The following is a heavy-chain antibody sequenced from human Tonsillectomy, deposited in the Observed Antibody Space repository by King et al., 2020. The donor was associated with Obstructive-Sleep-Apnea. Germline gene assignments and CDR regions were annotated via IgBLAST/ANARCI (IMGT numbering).Heavy chain of an antibody. D-gene: IGHD3-10*01. CDR2: IRYDGSDK. V-gene: IGHV3-30*02. CDR1: GFTFSNYG. CDR3: AKDHPYYGSGSYPLAIDY. J-gene: IGHJ4*02. Sequence: VQLVESGGGVVQPGGSLRLSCAASGFTFSNYGMHWVRQAPGKGLEGVTFIRYDGSDKYTADSGKGRFTISGDNSKNTVYLLMTSLRAGDTAVYYCAKDHPYYGSGSYPLAIDYWGQGTLVTVSS.